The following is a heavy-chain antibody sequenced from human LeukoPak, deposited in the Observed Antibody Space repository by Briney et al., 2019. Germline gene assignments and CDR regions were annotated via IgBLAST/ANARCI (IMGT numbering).Heavy chain of an antibody. CDR2: ISAYNGNT. V-gene: IGHV1-18*01. D-gene: IGHD2-15*01. CDR3: ARENCSGGSCYSGYYMDV. Sequence: ASVKVSCKASGYTFTSYGISWVRQAPGQGLEWMGWISAYNGNTNYAQKLQGRVTMTTDTSTSTAYMELRSLRSDDTAVYYCARENCSGGSCYSGYYMDVWGKGTTVTISS. CDR1: GYTFTSYG. J-gene: IGHJ6*03.